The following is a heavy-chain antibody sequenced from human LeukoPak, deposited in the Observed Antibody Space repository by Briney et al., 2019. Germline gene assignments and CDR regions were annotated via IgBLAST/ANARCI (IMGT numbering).Heavy chain of an antibody. CDR2: IASDGSST. CDR1: GFTFSSFW. J-gene: IGHJ4*02. D-gene: IGHD4-23*01. CDR3: ARGRPHGNDY. Sequence: GGSLRLSCAASGFTFSSFWMHWVRQAPGKGLVWVSRIASDGSSTTYADSVKGRFSISRDNAKNTLYLQMNSLRVEDTAVYYCARGRPHGNDYWGQGTLVTVSS. V-gene: IGHV3-74*01.